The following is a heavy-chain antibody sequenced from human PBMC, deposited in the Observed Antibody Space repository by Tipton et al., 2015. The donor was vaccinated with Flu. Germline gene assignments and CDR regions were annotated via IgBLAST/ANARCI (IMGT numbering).Heavy chain of an antibody. J-gene: IGHJ4*02. CDR1: GGPISSYY. Sequence: TLSLTCTVSGGPISSYYWSWIRQPPGKGLEWIGYIYYSGSTNYNPSLKGRVTISVDTSKNQFSLKLSSVTAADTAVYCCARDLGSSGSFDYWGQGTLVTVSS. V-gene: IGHV4-59*01. CDR2: IYYSGST. D-gene: IGHD6-13*01. CDR3: ARDLGSSGSFDY.